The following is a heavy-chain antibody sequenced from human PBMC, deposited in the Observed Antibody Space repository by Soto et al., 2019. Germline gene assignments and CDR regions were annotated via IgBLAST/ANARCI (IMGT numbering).Heavy chain of an antibody. V-gene: IGHV3-74*01. J-gene: IGHJ4*02. CDR2: INSDGSST. CDR1: GFTFSSYW. D-gene: IGHD3-22*01. CDR3: ARGHRGGSGYYFY. Sequence: PGGSLRLSCAASGFTFSSYWMHWVRQAPGKGLVWVSRINSDGSSTSYADSVKGRFTISRDNAKNTLYLQMNSLRAEDTAVYYCARGHRGGSGYYFYWGQGTLVTVSS.